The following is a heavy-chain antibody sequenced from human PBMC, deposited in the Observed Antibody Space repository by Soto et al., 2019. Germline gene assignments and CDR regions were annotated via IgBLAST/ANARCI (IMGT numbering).Heavy chain of an antibody. J-gene: IGHJ4*02. CDR2: IYSGGST. D-gene: IGHD6-13*01. CDR1: GFTVSSNY. V-gene: IGHV3-53*02. CDR3: SRNTFPVYSSQDY. Sequence: EVQLVETGGGLIQPGGSLRLSCAASGFTVSSNYMSWVRQAPGKGLEWVSVIYSGGSTYYADSVKGRFTISSDNSKNTLYLQINSLRAEDTAVYYCSRNTFPVYSSQDYWGQGTLVTVSS.